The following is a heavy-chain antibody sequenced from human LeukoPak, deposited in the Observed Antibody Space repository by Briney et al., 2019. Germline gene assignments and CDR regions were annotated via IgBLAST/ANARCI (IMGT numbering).Heavy chain of an antibody. D-gene: IGHD4-17*01. CDR3: TRDTDYGDYVVEDY. J-gene: IGHJ4*02. V-gene: IGHV3-49*03. Sequence: GGSLRLSCTTSGFTFGDYGVSWFRQAPGKVLEWVSFIRSKDYGGTTEYAASVRGRFTISRDDSKSIAYLQMSSLKTEDTAVYYCTRDTDYGDYVVEDYWGQGTLVSVSS. CDR1: GFTFGDYG. CDR2: IRSKDYGGTT.